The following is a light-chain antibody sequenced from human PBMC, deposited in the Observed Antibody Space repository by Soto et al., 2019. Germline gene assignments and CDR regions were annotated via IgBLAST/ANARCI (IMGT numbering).Light chain of an antibody. CDR2: KAS. CDR1: QTISSW. CDR3: QHYNSYPYT. J-gene: IGKJ2*01. Sequence: IQLTQSPSSLAASVGDRVTITCRASQTISSWLAWYQQKPGKAPKXLIYKASTLKSGVPSRFSGSGSGTEFTLTISSLQPDDVATYYCQHYNSYPYTFGQGTKVDIK. V-gene: IGKV1-5*03.